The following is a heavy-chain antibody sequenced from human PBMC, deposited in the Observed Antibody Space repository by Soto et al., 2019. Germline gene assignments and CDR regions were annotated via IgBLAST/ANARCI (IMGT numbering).Heavy chain of an antibody. D-gene: IGHD1-1*01. CDR2: ISSSSSTI. V-gene: IGHV3-48*02. Sequence: GGSLRLSCAASGFTFSSYSMNWVRQAPGKGLEWVSYISSSSSTIYYADSVKGRFTISRDNAKNSLYLQLNSLRDEDTAVYYCAREWNPLNWFDPWGQGTLVTVSS. CDR3: AREWNPLNWFDP. CDR1: GFTFSSYS. J-gene: IGHJ5*02.